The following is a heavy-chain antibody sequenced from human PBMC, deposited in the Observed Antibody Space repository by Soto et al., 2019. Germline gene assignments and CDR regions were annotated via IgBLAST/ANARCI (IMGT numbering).Heavy chain of an antibody. CDR1: GYTFTAYG. Sequence: GASVKVSCKASGYTFTAYGISWVRQAPGQGLEWMAWISTYSGNTDFAQKVQGRVTLTADTSTSTAYMELRNLTSDDTAVYYCATSDNSGYDQPVVYWGQGTLVTVYS. CDR2: ISTYSGNT. CDR3: ATSDNSGYDQPVVY. J-gene: IGHJ4*02. V-gene: IGHV1-18*01. D-gene: IGHD3-22*01.